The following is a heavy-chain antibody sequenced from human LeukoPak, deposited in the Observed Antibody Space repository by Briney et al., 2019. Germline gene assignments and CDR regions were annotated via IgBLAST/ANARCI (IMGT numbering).Heavy chain of an antibody. Sequence: ASVKVSCKASGGTFSSYAISWVRQAPGQGLEWMGRIIPILGIANYAQKFQGRVTITADKSTSTAYMELSSLRSEDTAGYYCARTQGEKVYYYYGMDVWGQGTTVTVSS. CDR1: GGTFSSYA. CDR3: ARTQGEKVYYYYGMDV. CDR2: IIPILGIA. V-gene: IGHV1-69*04. J-gene: IGHJ6*02.